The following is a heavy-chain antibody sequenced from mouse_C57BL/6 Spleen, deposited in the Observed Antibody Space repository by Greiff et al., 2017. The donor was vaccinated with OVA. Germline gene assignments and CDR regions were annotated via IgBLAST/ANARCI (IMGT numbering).Heavy chain of an antibody. CDR1: GYAFSSYW. J-gene: IGHJ2*01. Sequence: QVHVKQSGAELVKPGASVKISCKASGYAFSSYWMNWVKQRPGKGLEWIGQIYPGDGDTNYNGKFKGKATLTADKSSSTAYMQLSSLTSEDSAVYFCATDGPRAYYFDYWGQGTTLTVSS. CDR3: ATDGPRAYYFDY. V-gene: IGHV1-80*01. D-gene: IGHD3-1*01. CDR2: IYPGDGDT.